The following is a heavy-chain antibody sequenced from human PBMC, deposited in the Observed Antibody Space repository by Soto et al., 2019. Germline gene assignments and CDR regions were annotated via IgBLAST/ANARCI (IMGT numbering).Heavy chain of an antibody. CDR2: ISGYSGNT. V-gene: IGHV1-18*01. CDR3: ARDTGNYLDY. J-gene: IGHJ4*02. CDR1: GYTFTSYT. Sequence: QVQLVQSGAEVKKPGAPVKVSCKASGYTFTSYTITWVRQAPGQGLEWLGWISGYSGNTNYAQKLQGRVTMTTDTATSTVYMERRSLRSDYTAVYYCARDTGNYLDYWGQGTLVTVSS.